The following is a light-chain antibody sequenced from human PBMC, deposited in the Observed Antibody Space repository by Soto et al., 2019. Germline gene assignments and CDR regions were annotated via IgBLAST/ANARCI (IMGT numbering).Light chain of an antibody. J-gene: IGKJ1*01. V-gene: IGKV4-1*01. CDR1: QSVLYSSNNKNY. CDR2: WAS. CDR3: QQYYSTPWT. Sequence: EIVMTQSPDSLAVSLGERATINCKSSQSVLYSSNNKNYLAWYQQKPGQPPKLLIYWASARESGVPDRFSGSGSGTDFTLTISSLQAEDVAVYYCQQYYSTPWTFGQGTKV.